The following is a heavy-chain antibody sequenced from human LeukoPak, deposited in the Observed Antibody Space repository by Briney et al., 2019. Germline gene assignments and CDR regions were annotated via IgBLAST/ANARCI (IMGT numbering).Heavy chain of an antibody. CDR2: IKQDGSEK. J-gene: IGHJ6*03. CDR1: GFTFSSYW. V-gene: IGHV3-7*03. CDR3: AKNGDRGAYCSGGTCYPYYYYYMDV. D-gene: IGHD2-15*01. Sequence: GGSLRLPCAASGFTFSSYWLTWVRQAPGKGLEWVANIKQDGSEKFYVDSVKGRFTISRDSAKNSLYLQMNSLRAEDTAIYYCAKNGDRGAYCSGGTCYPYYYYYMDVWGKGTTVTISS.